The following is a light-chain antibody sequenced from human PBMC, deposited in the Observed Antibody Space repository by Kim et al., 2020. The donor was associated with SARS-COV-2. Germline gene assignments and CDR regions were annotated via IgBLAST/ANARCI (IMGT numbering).Light chain of an antibody. Sequence: GRTVTIPGQGRSLRSHYASWYQQKPGQAPVLVIYGQNRRPSGIPDRFSGSTSGDTASLTITGAQAEDEGDYYCNSRDSTGDHPLYVFGPGTKVTVL. CDR3: NSRDSTGDHPLYV. CDR2: GQN. V-gene: IGLV3-19*01. J-gene: IGLJ1*01. CDR1: SLRSHY.